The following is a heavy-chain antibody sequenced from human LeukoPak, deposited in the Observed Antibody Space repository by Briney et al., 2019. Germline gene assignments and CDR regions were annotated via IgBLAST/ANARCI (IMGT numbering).Heavy chain of an antibody. D-gene: IGHD6-13*01. CDR1: GVTLSSHA. J-gene: IGHJ4*02. V-gene: IGHV3-23*01. CDR3: ARDPSSKAAAGRGDY. Sequence: GGSLRLSCAASGVTLSSHAMSWARQAPGKGLEWVSGSSSGSGGNTYYADSVKGRFTISRDNAKNTLYLQMNSLRVEDTAVYYCARDPSSKAAAGRGDYWGQGTLVTVSS. CDR2: SSSGSGGNT.